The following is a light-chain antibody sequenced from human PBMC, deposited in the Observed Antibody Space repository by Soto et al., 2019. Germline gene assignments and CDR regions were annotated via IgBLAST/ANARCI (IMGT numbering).Light chain of an antibody. J-gene: IGLJ2*01. V-gene: IGLV1-44*01. Sequence: QPVLTQSPSASGTPGQRVTISCSGSRSNIGTYAVNWYQQLPGAAPTLLIFRNHQRPSGVPDRFYGSKSGTSASLAISGPQSEDEADYYCAAWDDSLRAVVFGGGTKLTVL. CDR3: AAWDDSLRAVV. CDR2: RNH. CDR1: RSNIGTYA.